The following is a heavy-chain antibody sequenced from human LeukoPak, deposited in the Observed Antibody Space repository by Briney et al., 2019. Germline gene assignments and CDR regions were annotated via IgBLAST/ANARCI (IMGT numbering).Heavy chain of an antibody. CDR3: ARVRRSPHGWFDP. J-gene: IGHJ5*02. CDR2: ISSSGSTI. CDR1: GFTFSSYE. Sequence: GGSLRLSCAASGFTFSSYEMNWVRQAPGKGLEWASYISSSGSTIYYADSVKGRFTISRDNAKNSLYLQMNSLRAEDTAVYYCARVRRSPHGWFDPWGQGTLVTVSS. V-gene: IGHV3-48*03.